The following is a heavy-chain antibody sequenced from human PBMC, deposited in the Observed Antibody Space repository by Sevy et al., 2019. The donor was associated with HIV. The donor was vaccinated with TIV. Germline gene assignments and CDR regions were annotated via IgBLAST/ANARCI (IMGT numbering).Heavy chain of an antibody. CDR2: IDPRGKER. J-gene: IGHJ5*01. V-gene: IGHV3-7*01. CDR1: GPSFSSHA. CDR3: VRVLWDVLVVPAATPSPWLDS. D-gene: IGHD3-16*02. Sequence: GGSLRLSCVVSGPSFSSHAMGWVRQAPGRGLEWVASIDPRGKERDHLDSLKGRFTISRDNAKNSLYLELHSLKAEDTALYYCVRVLWDVLVVPAATPSPWLDSWGQGTLVTVSS.